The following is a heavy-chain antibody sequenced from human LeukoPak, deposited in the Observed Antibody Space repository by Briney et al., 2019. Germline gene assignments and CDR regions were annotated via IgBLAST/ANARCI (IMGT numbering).Heavy chain of an antibody. V-gene: IGHV4-59*01. Sequence: PSETLSLTCVVSGVSLHRSFWTWVRQPPGKGLEWIGRIYSSGTTDYSPSLKSLLTISIDTSKNQFSLRLASMTAADTAVYFCGRRPAVDGPIDNWGQGILVAVSS. CDR3: GRRPAVDGPIDN. CDR2: IYSSGTT. CDR1: GVSLHRSF. D-gene: IGHD3/OR15-3a*01. J-gene: IGHJ4*02.